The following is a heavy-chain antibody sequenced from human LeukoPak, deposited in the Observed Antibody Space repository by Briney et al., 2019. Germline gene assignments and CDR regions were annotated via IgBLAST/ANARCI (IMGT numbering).Heavy chain of an antibody. Sequence: GGSLRLSCAASGFTFSNFAMTWVRQAPGKGLEGVSSLTISRGHSYTADTVKGRFTISTDNSQNTLYLQMTNLRGEDTGVYYCSRDPNGDYVGAFDSWGQGTLVSVSS. V-gene: IGHV3-23*01. CDR3: SRDPNGDYVGAFDS. D-gene: IGHD4-17*01. CDR2: LTISRGHS. J-gene: IGHJ5*01. CDR1: GFTFSNFA.